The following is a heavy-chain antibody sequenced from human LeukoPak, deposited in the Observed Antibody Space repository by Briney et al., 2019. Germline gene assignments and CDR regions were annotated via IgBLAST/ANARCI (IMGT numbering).Heavy chain of an antibody. Sequence: PGRSLRLSCAASGFTFSSYGMHWVRQAPGKGLEWVAVISYDGSNKYYADSVKGRFTISRDNAKNSLYLQMNSLRAEDTAVYYCASSYGDYGSYFDYWGQGTLVTVSS. CDR3: ASSYGDYGSYFDY. CDR2: ISYDGSNK. CDR1: GFTFSSYG. V-gene: IGHV3-30*03. D-gene: IGHD4-17*01. J-gene: IGHJ4*02.